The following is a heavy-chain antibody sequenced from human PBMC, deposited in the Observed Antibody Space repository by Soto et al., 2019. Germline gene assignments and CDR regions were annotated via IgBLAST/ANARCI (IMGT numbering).Heavy chain of an antibody. J-gene: IGHJ3*02. CDR3: TIPIRETTVTTGSAFDI. D-gene: IGHD4-17*01. CDR2: IKSKTDGGTT. V-gene: IGHV3-15*07. Sequence: GGSLRLSCAASGFTFSNAWMNWVRQAPGKGLEWVGRIKSKTDGGTTDYAAPVKGRFTISRDDSKNTLYLQMNSLKTEDTAVYYCTIPIRETTVTTGSAFDIWGQGTMVTVSS. CDR1: GFTFSNAW.